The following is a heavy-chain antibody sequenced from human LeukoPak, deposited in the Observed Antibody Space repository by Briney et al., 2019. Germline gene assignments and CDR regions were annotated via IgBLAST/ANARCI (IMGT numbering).Heavy chain of an antibody. J-gene: IGHJ4*02. Sequence: HPGGSLRLSCAASGFTFSSYGMHWVRQAPGKGLEWVAVISYDGSNKYYADSVKGRFTISRDNFKNTLYLQMNSLRAKDTAVYYCAKDLLLWFGEFTFDYWGQGTLVTVSS. D-gene: IGHD3-10*01. V-gene: IGHV3-30*18. CDR1: GFTFSSYG. CDR3: AKDLLLWFGEFTFDY. CDR2: ISYDGSNK.